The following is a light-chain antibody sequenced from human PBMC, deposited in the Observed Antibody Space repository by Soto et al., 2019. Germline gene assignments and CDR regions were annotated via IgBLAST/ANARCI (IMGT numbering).Light chain of an antibody. CDR3: SSYKSGSTYV. J-gene: IGLJ1*01. Sequence: QSALTQPASVSGSPGQSITISCTGTSSDVGGYNYVSWYQQHPGKAPKLIIYEVSNRPSEISNRFSGSKSGNTASLTISGLQAEDEADYYCSSYKSGSTYVFGTGTKVTVL. V-gene: IGLV2-14*01. CDR2: EVS. CDR1: SSDVGGYNY.